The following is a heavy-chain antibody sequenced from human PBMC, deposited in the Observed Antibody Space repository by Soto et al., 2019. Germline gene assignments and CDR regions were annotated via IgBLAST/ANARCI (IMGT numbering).Heavy chain of an antibody. CDR2: INPSNST. J-gene: IGHJ4*02. Sequence: GASVEVCWEACGDGFASSYRQWVRQAPGQGLEWMGIINPSNSTTYAQKFQGRVTMTRDTSTSTVYMELSSLRSEDTAVYYCTRVYCSGGTGSSFASWGKGALVPVS. D-gene: IGHD2-15*01. CDR3: TRVYCSGGTGSSFAS. V-gene: IGHV1-46*01. CDR1: GDGFASSY.